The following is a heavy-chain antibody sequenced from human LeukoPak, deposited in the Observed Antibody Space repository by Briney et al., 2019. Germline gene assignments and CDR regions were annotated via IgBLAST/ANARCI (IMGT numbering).Heavy chain of an antibody. CDR2: IYTSEST. D-gene: IGHD4-17*01. CDR1: GGSISSGSYY. Sequence: SETLSLTCTVSGGSISSGSYYWSWIRQPAGKGLEWIGRIYTSESTNHNPSLKSRVTISVDTSKNQFSLKLSSVTAADTAVYYCARGLYGDYGDYWGQGTLVTVSS. CDR3: ARGLYGDYGDY. V-gene: IGHV4-61*02. J-gene: IGHJ4*02.